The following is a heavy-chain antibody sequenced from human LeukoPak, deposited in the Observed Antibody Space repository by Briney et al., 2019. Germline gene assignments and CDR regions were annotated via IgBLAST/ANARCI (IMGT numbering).Heavy chain of an antibody. D-gene: IGHD6-13*01. CDR2: IYYSGST. V-gene: IGHV4-59*08. J-gene: IGHJ4*02. Sequence: PSETLSLTCTVSGGSISSYYWSWIRQPPGKGLEWIGYIYYSGSTNYNPSLKSRVTISVDTSKNQFSLKLSSVTAADTAVYYCARQVSSSSWYNDYWGQGTLVTVSS. CDR3: ARQVSSSSWYNDY. CDR1: GGSISSYY.